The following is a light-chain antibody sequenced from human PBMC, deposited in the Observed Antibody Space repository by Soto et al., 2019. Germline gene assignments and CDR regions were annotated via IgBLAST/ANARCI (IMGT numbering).Light chain of an antibody. Sequence: QSVLTQPPSASGTPGQRVTISCSGSSSNIGSNYVYWYQQLPGTAPKLLIYRNNQRPSGVPDRFSGSKSGTSASLAISGLRSEDEADYYCAAWDDSLGYVFGTGTKLT. CDR3: AAWDDSLGYV. J-gene: IGLJ1*01. CDR1: SSNIGSNY. V-gene: IGLV1-47*01. CDR2: RNN.